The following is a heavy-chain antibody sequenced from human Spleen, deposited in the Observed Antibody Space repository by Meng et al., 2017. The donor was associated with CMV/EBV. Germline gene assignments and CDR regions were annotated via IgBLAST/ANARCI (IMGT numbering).Heavy chain of an antibody. Sequence: GGSLRLSCAASGFTSSSYSMNWVRQAPGKGLEWVSSISSSSSYIYYADSVKGRFTISRDNAKNSLYLQMNSLRAEDTAVYYCARGRDYDFWSGYRHPYYYYYGMDVWGQGTTVTVSS. D-gene: IGHD3-3*01. J-gene: IGHJ6*02. V-gene: IGHV3-21*01. CDR2: ISSSSSYI. CDR3: ARGRDYDFWSGYRHPYYYYYGMDV. CDR1: GFTSSSYS.